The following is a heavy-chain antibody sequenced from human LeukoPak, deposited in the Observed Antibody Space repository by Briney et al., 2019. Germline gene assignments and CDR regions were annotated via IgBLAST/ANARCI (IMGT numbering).Heavy chain of an antibody. V-gene: IGHV3-30*03. D-gene: IGHD2-2*01. CDR2: ISYDGSNK. CDR1: GFTFSSYG. CDR3: ARDRCSSNSCYSSVLDP. J-gene: IGHJ5*02. Sequence: PWGSLRLSCAASGFTFSSYGMHWVRQAPGKGLEWVAVISYDGSNKYYADSVKGRFTISRYNSKNTLYLQMNSLRAEDTAVYYCARDRCSSNSCYSSVLDPWGQGTLVTVSS.